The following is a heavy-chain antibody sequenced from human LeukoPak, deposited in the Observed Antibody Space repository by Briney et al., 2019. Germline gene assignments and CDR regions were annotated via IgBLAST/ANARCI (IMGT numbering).Heavy chain of an antibody. CDR3: AKDSPNCSGGSCYSGGFDY. CDR1: GFIFRDYY. V-gene: IGHV3-11*01. D-gene: IGHD2-15*01. CDR2: ISSSGSNI. Sequence: GGSLRLSCAASGFIFRDYYMSWLRQATGKGLEGVSYISSSGSNIYYADSVKGRFTISRDNAKKSLYLQMNSLRAEDTALYYCAKDSPNCSGGSCYSGGFDYWGQGTLVTVSS. J-gene: IGHJ4*02.